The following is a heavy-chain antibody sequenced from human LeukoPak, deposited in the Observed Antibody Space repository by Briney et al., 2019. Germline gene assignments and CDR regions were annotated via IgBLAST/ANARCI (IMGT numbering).Heavy chain of an antibody. V-gene: IGHV3-7*04. Sequence: GGSLRLSCAASGFTFSHCWMSWVRQAPGKGLEWVANIKQDGSEKNYVDSVKGRFTISRDNAKNSLYLQVNSLRDEDTAVYYCARPPPRRDGSGWNYFDYWGQGALVTVSS. CDR2: IKQDGSEK. CDR3: ARPPPRRDGSGWNYFDY. J-gene: IGHJ4*02. D-gene: IGHD6-19*01. CDR1: GFTFSHCW.